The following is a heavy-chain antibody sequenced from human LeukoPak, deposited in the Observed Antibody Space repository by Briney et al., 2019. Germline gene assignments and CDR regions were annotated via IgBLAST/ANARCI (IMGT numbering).Heavy chain of an antibody. CDR2: INPSGGST. CDR1: GYTFTSYY. CDR3: ARSYYGSGSPTGGNAFDI. D-gene: IGHD3-10*01. V-gene: IGHV1-46*01. Sequence: ASVKVSCKASGYTFTSYYMHWVRQAPGQGLEWMGIINPSGGSTSYAQKFQGSVTMTRDTSTSTVYMELSSLRSEDTAVYYCARSYYGSGSPTGGNAFDIWGQGTMVTVSS. J-gene: IGHJ3*02.